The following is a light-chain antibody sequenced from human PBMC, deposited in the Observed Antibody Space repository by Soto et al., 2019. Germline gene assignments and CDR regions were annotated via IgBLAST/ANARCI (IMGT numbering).Light chain of an antibody. CDR1: QSVSRN. CDR2: DAF. V-gene: IGKV3-15*01. Sequence: EIVMTQSPATLSVSSGERATLSCRASQSVSRNLAWYQQKPGQAPRLLIYDAFTRATGIPARFSGSGSGTEFTLTISSLQSEDFAVYYCQQYNNWPPWTFGQGTKVEIK. J-gene: IGKJ1*01. CDR3: QQYNNWPPWT.